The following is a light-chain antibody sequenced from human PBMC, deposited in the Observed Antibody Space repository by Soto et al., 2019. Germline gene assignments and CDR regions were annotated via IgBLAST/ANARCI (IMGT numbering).Light chain of an antibody. CDR2: ANN. CDR1: SSNIGSNT. CDR3: QSYDRRLSTWV. V-gene: IGLV1-44*01. J-gene: IGLJ3*02. Sequence: QSVLTQPPSASGTPGQRVTISCSGSSSNIGSNTVNWYQQLPGTAPKLLIFANNNRPSGVPDRFSVSQSVTSASLAITGLQAEDEADYYCQSYDRRLSTWVFGGGTKLTVL.